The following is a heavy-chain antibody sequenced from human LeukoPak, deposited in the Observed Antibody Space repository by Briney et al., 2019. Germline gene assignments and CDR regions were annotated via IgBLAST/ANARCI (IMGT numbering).Heavy chain of an antibody. CDR3: ARDQRGSYQEGDAFDI. CDR2: ISSSSSTI. J-gene: IGHJ3*02. CDR1: GFTFSSYS. V-gene: IGHV3-48*01. D-gene: IGHD1-26*01. Sequence: HGGSLRLSCAASGFTFSSYSMNWVRQAPGKGLEWVSYISSSSSTIYYADSVKGRFTISRDNAKNSLYLQMNSLRAEDTAVYYCARDQRGSYQEGDAFDIWGQGTMVTVSS.